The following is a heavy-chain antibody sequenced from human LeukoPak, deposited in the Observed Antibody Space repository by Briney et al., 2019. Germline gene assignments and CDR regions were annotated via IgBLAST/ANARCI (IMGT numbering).Heavy chain of an antibody. CDR2: FYYSGST. J-gene: IGHJ4*02. D-gene: IGHD6-13*01. V-gene: IGHV4-39*01. Sequence: PSETPSLTCTVSGGSISSSSYYWDWIRQPPGKGLDWIGGFYYSGSTYYNPSLKSRVTISVDTSKNQFSLKLSSVTAADTAVYYCARRNRAAAGVDYWGQGTLVTVSS. CDR1: GGSISSSSYY. CDR3: ARRNRAAAGVDY.